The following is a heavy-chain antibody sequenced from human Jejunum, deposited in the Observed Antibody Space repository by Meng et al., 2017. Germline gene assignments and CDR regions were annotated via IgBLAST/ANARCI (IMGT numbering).Heavy chain of an antibody. CDR3: ARKGGTYSTGHFPHFDY. D-gene: IGHD6-19*01. Sequence: QESGPGLGRPSGILPLTCPVSGDSISSEYWWSWVRTPPGKGPEWIGDIFRTGTSNYSPSLRSRVAIYMDKSKNQFSLSLNSVTAADTAVYYCARKGGTYSTGHFPHFDYWGQGTLVTVSS. V-gene: IGHV4-4*02. CDR2: IFRTGTS. CDR1: GDSISSEYW. J-gene: IGHJ4*02.